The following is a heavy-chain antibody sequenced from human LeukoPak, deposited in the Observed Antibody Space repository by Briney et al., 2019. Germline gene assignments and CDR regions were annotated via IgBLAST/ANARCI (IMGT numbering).Heavy chain of an antibody. CDR3: ARRVQLGYCSGGSCYGMDV. D-gene: IGHD2-15*01. Sequence: PSETLSLTCTVSGGSISSYYWSWIRQPPGKGLEWIGYIYYSGSTNYNPSLKSRVTISVDTSKNQFSLKLSSVTAADTAVYYCARRVQLGYCSGGSCYGMDVWGQGTTATVSS. CDR2: IYYSGST. V-gene: IGHV4-59*01. CDR1: GGSISSYY. J-gene: IGHJ6*02.